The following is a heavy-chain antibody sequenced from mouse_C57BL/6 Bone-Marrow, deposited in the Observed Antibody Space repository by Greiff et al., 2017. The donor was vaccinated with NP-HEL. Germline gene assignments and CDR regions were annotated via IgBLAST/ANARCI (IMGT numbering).Heavy chain of an antibody. V-gene: IGHV14-4*01. D-gene: IGHD1-1*01. J-gene: IGHJ4*01. CDR2: IDPENGDT. Sequence: VQLQQSGAELVRPGASVKLSCTASGFNIKDDYMHWVKQRPEQGLEWIGWIDPENGDTEYASKFQGKATITADTSSNTAYLQLSSLTSEDTAVYYWALRYAMDYWGQGTAVTVAS. CDR3: ALRYAMDY. CDR1: GFNIKDDY.